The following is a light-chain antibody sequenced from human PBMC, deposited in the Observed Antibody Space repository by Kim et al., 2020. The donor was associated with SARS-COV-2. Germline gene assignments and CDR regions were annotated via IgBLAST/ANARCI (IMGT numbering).Light chain of an antibody. V-gene: IGKV3-20*01. CDR2: HAA. CDR3: HQYTSSPFS. Sequence: DRATLSSRGGQYGNNAYVVWSHQQPGQPPKRLIYHAAWTASDTTDRFFGSGSGTGFTLTITRLDPDDSGMYYCHQYTSSPFSFGPGTKVDIK. J-gene: IGKJ3*01. CDR1: QYGNNAY.